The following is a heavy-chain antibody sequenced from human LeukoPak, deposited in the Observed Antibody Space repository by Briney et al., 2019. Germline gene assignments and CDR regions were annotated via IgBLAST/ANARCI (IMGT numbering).Heavy chain of an antibody. CDR2: IYYSGNT. CDR3: AKGGAGARSRDAFDV. Sequence: SETLSLTCTVSGGSISSYYWSWIRQPPGKGLEWIGYIYYSGNTNYSPSLKSRVTISADTSRDRFSLKPSSVTAADTAVYFCAKGGAGARSRDAFDVWGQGTIVTVSS. V-gene: IGHV4-59*01. J-gene: IGHJ3*01. CDR1: GGSISSYY. D-gene: IGHD1-26*01.